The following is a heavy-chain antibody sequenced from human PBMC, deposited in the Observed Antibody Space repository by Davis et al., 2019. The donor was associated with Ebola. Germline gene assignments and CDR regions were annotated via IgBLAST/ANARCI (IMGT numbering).Heavy chain of an antibody. CDR2: ISAYNGNT. CDR1: GYTFTSYG. Sequence: ASVKVSCKASGYTFTSYGISWVRQAPGQGLEWMGWISAYNGNTNYAQKLQGRVTITADESTSTAYMELSSLRSEDTAVYYCARGVFGDYYYGMDVWGQGTTVTVSS. CDR3: ARGVFGDYYYGMDV. J-gene: IGHJ6*02. V-gene: IGHV1-18*01. D-gene: IGHD3-16*01.